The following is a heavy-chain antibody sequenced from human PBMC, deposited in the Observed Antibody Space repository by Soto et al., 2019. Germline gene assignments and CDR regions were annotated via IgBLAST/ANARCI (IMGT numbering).Heavy chain of an antibody. CDR3: ARVGGMRYSSSKGMDV. CDR2: IWYDGSNK. J-gene: IGHJ6*02. Sequence: QVQLVESGGGVVQPGRSLRLSCAASGFTFSSYGMHWVRQAPGKGLEWVAVIWYDGSNKYYADSVKGRFTISRDNSKNTLYLQMNSLRAEDTAVYYCARVGGMRYSSSKGMDVWGQGTTVTVSS. V-gene: IGHV3-33*01. D-gene: IGHD6-6*01. CDR1: GFTFSSYG.